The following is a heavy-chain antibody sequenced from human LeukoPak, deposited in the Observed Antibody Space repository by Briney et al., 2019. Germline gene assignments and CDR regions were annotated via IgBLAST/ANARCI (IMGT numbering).Heavy chain of an antibody. V-gene: IGHV4-39*01. Sequence: SETLSLTCTVSGGSISSSGYYWGWIRQPPGKGLEWIASIYYSGSTYYNPSLKSRVTISVDTSKNQLSLKLSSLTAADTAVYYCARHEYSGSYYGLSWFDPWGQGTVVTVSS. J-gene: IGHJ5*02. D-gene: IGHD1-26*01. CDR1: GGSISSSGYY. CDR2: IYYSGST. CDR3: ARHEYSGSYYGLSWFDP.